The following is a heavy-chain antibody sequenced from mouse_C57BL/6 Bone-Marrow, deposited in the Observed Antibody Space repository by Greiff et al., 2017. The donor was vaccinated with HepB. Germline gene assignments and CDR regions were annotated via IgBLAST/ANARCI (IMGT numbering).Heavy chain of an antibody. V-gene: IGHV1-62-2*01. J-gene: IGHJ2*01. CDR3: ARHEEVYYYGSSFDD. CDR1: GYTFTEYT. CDR2: FYPGSGSI. Sequence: QVHVKQSGAELVKPGASVKLSCKASGYTFTEYTIHWVKQRSGQGLEWIGWFYPGSGSIKYNEKFKDKATLTADKSSSTVYMELSRLTSEDSAVYFCARHEEVYYYGSSFDDWGQGTTLTVSS. D-gene: IGHD1-1*01.